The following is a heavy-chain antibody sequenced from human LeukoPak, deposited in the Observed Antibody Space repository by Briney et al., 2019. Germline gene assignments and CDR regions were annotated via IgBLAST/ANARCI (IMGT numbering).Heavy chain of an antibody. CDR1: GFTFSSYA. J-gene: IGHJ4*02. CDR3: AKSFHAVYPNCFDY. CDR2: ISYDGSNK. Sequence: PWGSLRLSCAASGFTFSSYAMHWVRQAPGKGLEWVAVISYDGSNKYYADSVKGRFTISRDNSKNTLYLQMNSLRAEDTAVYYCAKSFHAVYPNCFDYWGQGTLVTVSS. V-gene: IGHV3-30-3*02. D-gene: IGHD2-21*01.